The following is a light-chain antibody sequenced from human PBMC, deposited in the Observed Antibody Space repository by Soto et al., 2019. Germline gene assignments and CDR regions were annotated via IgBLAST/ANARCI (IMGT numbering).Light chain of an antibody. CDR2: GND. J-gene: IGLJ2*01. CDR3: ASWDDSLSGWV. V-gene: IGLV1-44*01. Sequence: QLVLTQPPSASETPGQRVTISCAGTSSNVGSNSVTWYQQLPGAAPKLLIFGNDQRPAGVPLRFSGSKSGTSASLAISALQYEDEADYYCASWDDSLSGWVFGGGTKLTVL. CDR1: SSNVGSNS.